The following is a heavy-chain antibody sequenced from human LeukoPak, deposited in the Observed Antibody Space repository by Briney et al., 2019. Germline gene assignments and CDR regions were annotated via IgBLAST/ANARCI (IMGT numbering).Heavy chain of an antibody. J-gene: IGHJ4*02. V-gene: IGHV4-39*01. D-gene: IGHD1-26*01. CDR2: IYYSGST. CDR1: GGSVSSSSYY. Sequence: PSETLSLTCTVSGGSVSSSSYYWGWIRQLPGKGLEWIGSIYYSGSTYYNPSLKSRVTISVYTSKNPFSLKLSSVTAADTAVYYRAILEAMGAKDYWGQGTLVTVSS. CDR3: AILEAMGAKDY.